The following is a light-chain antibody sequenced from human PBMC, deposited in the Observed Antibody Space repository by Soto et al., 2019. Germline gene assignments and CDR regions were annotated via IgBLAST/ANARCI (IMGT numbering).Light chain of an antibody. J-gene: IGLJ1*01. CDR1: SSDVGGYNY. CDR2: EVS. V-gene: IGLV2-14*01. CDR3: TSYTSSITYV. Sequence: QSVLTQPASVSGSSGQSITISCTGTSSDVGGYNYVSWYQQHPGKAPKLMIYEVSNRPSGVSNRFSGSKSGNTASLTISGLQAEDEADYYCTSYTSSITYVFGTGTKLTVL.